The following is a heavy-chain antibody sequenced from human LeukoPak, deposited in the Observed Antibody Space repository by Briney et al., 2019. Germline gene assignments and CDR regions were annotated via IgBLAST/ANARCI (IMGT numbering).Heavy chain of an antibody. D-gene: IGHD2-2*01. V-gene: IGHV3-48*04. Sequence: PGGSLRLSCAASGFTFSSYGMHWVRQAPGKGLEGVSYISSSGSTIYYADSVKGRFTISRDNAKNSLYLQMNSLRAEDTAVYYCARSSTSSPRYYYGMDVWGQGTTVTVSS. CDR3: ARSSTSSPRYYYGMDV. CDR1: GFTFSSYG. CDR2: ISSSGSTI. J-gene: IGHJ6*02.